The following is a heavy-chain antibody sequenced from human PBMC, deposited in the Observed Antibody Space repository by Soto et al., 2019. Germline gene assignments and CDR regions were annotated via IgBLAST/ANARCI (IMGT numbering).Heavy chain of an antibody. CDR3: AKRDTSSWPRGAFDI. Sequence: EVQLLESGGGLVQPGGSLRLSCAASGFTFSSYAMTWVRQAPGKGLEWVTGISGSGGSTYYADSVKGRFTISRDPSKSTLYLQMKSLRAEDTAVYYCAKRDTSSWPRGAFDIWGQGTMISVSS. V-gene: IGHV3-23*01. J-gene: IGHJ3*02. D-gene: IGHD6-13*01. CDR2: ISGSGGST. CDR1: GFTFSSYA.